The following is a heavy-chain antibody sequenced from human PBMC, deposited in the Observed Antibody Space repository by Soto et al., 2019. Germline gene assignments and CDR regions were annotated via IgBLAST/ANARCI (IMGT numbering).Heavy chain of an antibody. CDR2: VSPPFRTS. D-gene: IGHD3-10*01. J-gene: IGHJ6*02. CDR3: ARVLYYGSGSYSPYGKDV. CDR1: GVSFNNNG. Sequence: QVQLVQSGAEVKKPASSVKVSCKTSGVSFNNNGIGWVRQAPGHGLEWMGGVSPPFRTSNYARKFQGRISITADAFTGTINIELSSLTSEDTAQYYCARVLYYGSGSYSPYGKDVWGQGTTVTVSS. V-gene: IGHV1-69*01.